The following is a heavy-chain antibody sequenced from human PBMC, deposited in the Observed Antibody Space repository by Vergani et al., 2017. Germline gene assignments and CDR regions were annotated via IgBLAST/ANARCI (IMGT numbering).Heavy chain of an antibody. V-gene: IGHV3-23*01. Sequence: EVQLLESGGGLVQPGGSRRLSCAGAGFTFDTYTMAYVRQAPGKGLEWVATISSVGGEIFYADSVKGRFTIYRDNSKNTLFLQMNSLKDEDTAVYYCTTAWGLYYLHGEYFQYWGRGTLVSVSS. CDR2: ISSVGGEI. D-gene: IGHD3-10*01. CDR1: GFTFDTYT. CDR3: TTAWGLYYLHGEYFQY. J-gene: IGHJ1*01.